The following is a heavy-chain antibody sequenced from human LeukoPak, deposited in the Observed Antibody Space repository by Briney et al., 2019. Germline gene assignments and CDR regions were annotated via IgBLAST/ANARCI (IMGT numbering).Heavy chain of an antibody. CDR3: ARGPNIVLMRGNWFDP. J-gene: IGHJ5*02. CDR1: GYTFTGYY. V-gene: IGHV1-2*02. D-gene: IGHD2-8*01. CDR2: INPNSGGT. Sequence: VASVRVSCKASGYTFTGYYMHWVRQAPGQGLEWMGWINPNSGGTNYAQKFQGRVTMTRDTSISTAYMELSRLRSDDTAVYYCARGPNIVLMRGNWFDPWGQGTLVTVSS.